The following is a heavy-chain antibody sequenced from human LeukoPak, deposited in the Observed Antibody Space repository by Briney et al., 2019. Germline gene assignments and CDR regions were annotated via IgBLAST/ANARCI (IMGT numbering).Heavy chain of an antibody. Sequence: GGSLRLSCATSGFPFSTYAMNWVRQAPGKGLEWVSVITGSGGFTQYADSVKGRFTISRDNSKNTVYLQMNSLRVEDTALYYCVRSLDYWGQGTLVTVSS. J-gene: IGHJ4*02. CDR2: ITGSGGFT. CDR1: GFPFSTYA. V-gene: IGHV3-23*01. CDR3: VRSLDY.